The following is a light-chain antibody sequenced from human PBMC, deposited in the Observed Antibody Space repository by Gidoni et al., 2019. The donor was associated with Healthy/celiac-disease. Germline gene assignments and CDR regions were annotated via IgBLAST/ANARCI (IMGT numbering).Light chain of an antibody. J-gene: IGKJ1*01. Sequence: ELVFPQSPGTLSLSPWERATLSCRASQRVSSSYLAWYQQKPCQAPRLLLYGSSSRAPGIPDRFSGSGSGTDFTFTLSRLEPEDFAVYYCQQYGSSPSWTFGPGTKVEIK. V-gene: IGKV3-20*01. CDR3: QQYGSSPSWT. CDR1: QRVSSSY. CDR2: GSS.